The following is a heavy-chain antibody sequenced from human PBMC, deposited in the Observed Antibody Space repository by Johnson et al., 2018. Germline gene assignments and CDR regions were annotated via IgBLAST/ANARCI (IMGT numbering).Heavy chain of an antibody. CDR1: GFTFSSYG. D-gene: IGHD3-22*01. V-gene: IGHV3-30*03. J-gene: IGHJ1*01. Sequence: VQLVESGGGVVQPGRSLRLSCAASGFTFSSYGMHWVRQAPGKGLEWVAVISYDGSNKYYADSVKGRFTISRDNSKNTLYLQMNSLRAEDTAVYYCARVYYDSSGYYRSAEYFQHWGQGTLVTVSS. CDR3: ARVYYDSSGYYRSAEYFQH. CDR2: ISYDGSNK.